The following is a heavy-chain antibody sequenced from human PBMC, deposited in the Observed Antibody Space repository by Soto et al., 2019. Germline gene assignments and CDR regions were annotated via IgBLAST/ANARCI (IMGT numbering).Heavy chain of an antibody. CDR3: PQAGPTPVAARFLDS. Sequence: PGGSLRLSCEASGFNFSHYAMHWVRQAPGKGLEWLAIISLEGSNKYSAKPVKDRFTISRDNSKSTLYLQMNSLRPEDTAVYYCPQAGPTPVAARFLDSWGQGTPVTVSS. J-gene: IGHJ4*02. D-gene: IGHD6-19*01. CDR1: GFNFSHYA. V-gene: IGHV3-30*18. CDR2: ISLEGSNK.